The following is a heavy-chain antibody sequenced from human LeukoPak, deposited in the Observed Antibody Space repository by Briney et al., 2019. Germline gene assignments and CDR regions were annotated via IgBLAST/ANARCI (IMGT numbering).Heavy chain of an antibody. Sequence: GGSLRLSCAASGFTFSSYAMHWVRQAPGKGLEWEAVISYDGSNKYYADSVKGRFTISRDNSKNTLYLQMNSLRAEDTAVYYCARVDCTNGVCYTGFDYWGQGTLVTVSS. CDR2: ISYDGSNK. V-gene: IGHV3-30*04. D-gene: IGHD2-8*01. CDR3: ARVDCTNGVCYTGFDY. CDR1: GFTFSSYA. J-gene: IGHJ4*02.